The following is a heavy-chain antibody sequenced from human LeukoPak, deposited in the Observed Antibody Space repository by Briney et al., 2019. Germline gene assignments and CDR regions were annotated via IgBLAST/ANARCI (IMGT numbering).Heavy chain of an antibody. CDR1: GFTFSSYG. D-gene: IGHD2-2*02. CDR3: TSGQLLYRSSYYFDY. J-gene: IGHJ4*02. V-gene: IGHV3-30*02. CDR2: IRYDGSNK. Sequence: PGGSLRLSCAASGFTFSSYGMHWVRQAPGKGLEWVAFIRYDGSNKYYADSVKGRFTISRDNSKNTLYLQMNSLRAEDTAVYYCTSGQLLYRSSYYFDYWGQGTLVTVSS.